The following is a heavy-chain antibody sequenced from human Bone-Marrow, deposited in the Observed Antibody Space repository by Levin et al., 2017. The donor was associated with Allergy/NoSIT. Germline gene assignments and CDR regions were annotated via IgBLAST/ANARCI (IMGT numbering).Heavy chain of an antibody. CDR3: ARDRGIAVGTLDY. V-gene: IGHV1-69*04. CDR2: IIPILGIA. Sequence: VASVKVSCKASGGTFSSYTISWVRQAPGQGLEWMGRIIPILGIANYAQRFQGRVTITADKSTSTAYMELSSLRSEDTAVYYCARDRGIAVGTLDYWGQGTLVTVSS. CDR1: GGTFSSYT. D-gene: IGHD6-19*01. J-gene: IGHJ4*02.